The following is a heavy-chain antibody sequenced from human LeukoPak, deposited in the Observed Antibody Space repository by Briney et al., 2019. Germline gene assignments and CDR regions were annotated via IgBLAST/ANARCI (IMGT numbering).Heavy chain of an antibody. CDR1: GFTVSSTF. V-gene: IGHV3-53*01. J-gene: IGHJ4*02. Sequence: GGPLRLSCAASGFTVSSTFMSWVRQAPGRGLECVSDIYSRGDAYYADSVQGRFTITSDASKNTLFLQMNSLRADDTAVYYCARKTDSSGSGDYWGQGTLVTVSS. CDR2: IYSRGDA. CDR3: ARKTDSSGSGDY. D-gene: IGHD3-22*01.